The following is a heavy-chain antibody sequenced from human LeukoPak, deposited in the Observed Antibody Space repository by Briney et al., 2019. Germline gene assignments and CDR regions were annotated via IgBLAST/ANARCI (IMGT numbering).Heavy chain of an antibody. CDR1: GGSISSSSYY. Sequence: PETLSLTCTVSGGSISSSSYYWGWIRQPPGKGLEWIGSIYYSGSTYYNPSLKTRVTISVDTSKNQFSLKLSSVNAADTAVYYCARPRISYSSGWYRGDKDLPDDYWGQGTLVTVSS. CDR2: IYYSGST. J-gene: IGHJ4*02. V-gene: IGHV4-39*01. D-gene: IGHD6-19*01. CDR3: ARPRISYSSGWYRGDKDLPDDY.